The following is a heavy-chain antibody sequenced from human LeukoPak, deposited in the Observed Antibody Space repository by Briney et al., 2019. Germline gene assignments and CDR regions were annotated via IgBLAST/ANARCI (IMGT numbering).Heavy chain of an antibody. D-gene: IGHD6-6*01. V-gene: IGHV4-34*01. CDR1: GGSFSGYY. CDR2: INHSGST. Sequence: TSETLSLTCAVYGGSFSGYYYNWIRQPPGKGLEWIGEINHSGSTNYNPSLKSRVTISVDTSKNQFSLKLSSVTAADTAVYFCARRSSYSSSSGVVYWGQGTLVTVSS. J-gene: IGHJ4*02. CDR3: ARRSSYSSSSGVVY.